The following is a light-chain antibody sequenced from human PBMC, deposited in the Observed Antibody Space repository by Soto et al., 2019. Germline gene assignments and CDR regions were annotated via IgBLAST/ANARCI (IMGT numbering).Light chain of an antibody. J-gene: IGKJ1*01. V-gene: IGKV1-9*01. Sequence: IQLTQSPSSLSASVGDRVTITCRASQGISSHLAWYQQRPGKAPVLLIYGASNLQSGVPSRFSGSGSGTEFTLTISSLQPDDFATYYCQQYNSWWTFGQGTKVDIK. CDR3: QQYNSWWT. CDR2: GAS. CDR1: QGISSH.